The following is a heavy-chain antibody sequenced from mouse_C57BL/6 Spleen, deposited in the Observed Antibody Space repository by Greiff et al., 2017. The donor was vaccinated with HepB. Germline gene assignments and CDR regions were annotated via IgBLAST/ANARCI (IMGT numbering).Heavy chain of an antibody. D-gene: IGHD2-4*01. J-gene: IGHJ4*01. V-gene: IGHV5-17*01. Sequence: EVMLVESGGGLVKPGGSLKLSCAASGFTFSDYGMHWVRQAPEKGLEWVAYISSGSSTIYYADTVKGRFTISRDNAKNTLFLQMTSLRSEDTAMYYCASSSTMINAMDYWGQGTSVTVSP. CDR3: ASSSTMINAMDY. CDR1: GFTFSDYG. CDR2: ISSGSSTI.